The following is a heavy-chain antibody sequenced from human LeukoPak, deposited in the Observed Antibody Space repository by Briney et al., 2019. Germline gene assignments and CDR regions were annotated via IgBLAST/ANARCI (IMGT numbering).Heavy chain of an antibody. Sequence: GGSLRLSCAASGFTFSSYGMSWVRQAPGKGLEWVSAISGSGGSTYYADSVKGRFTISRDNSKNTLYLQMNSLRPEDTAVYYCATPHLYDYDSSGYYPLDYWGQGTLVTVSS. D-gene: IGHD3-22*01. CDR2: ISGSGGST. J-gene: IGHJ4*02. V-gene: IGHV3-23*01. CDR3: ATPHLYDYDSSGYYPLDY. CDR1: GFTFSSYG.